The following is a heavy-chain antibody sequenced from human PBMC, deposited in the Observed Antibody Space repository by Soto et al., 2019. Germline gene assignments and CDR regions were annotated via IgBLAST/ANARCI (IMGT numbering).Heavy chain of an antibody. J-gene: IGHJ4*02. V-gene: IGHV1-58*01. CDR1: GFTFTSSA. Sequence: SVKVSCKASGFTFTSSAVQWVRQARGQRLEWIGWIVVGSGNTNYAQKFQERVTITRDVSTSTAYMELSSLRSEDTAVYYCAADGDTAMVPDYWGQGTLVTVSS. CDR2: IVVGSGNT. CDR3: AADGDTAMVPDY. D-gene: IGHD5-18*01.